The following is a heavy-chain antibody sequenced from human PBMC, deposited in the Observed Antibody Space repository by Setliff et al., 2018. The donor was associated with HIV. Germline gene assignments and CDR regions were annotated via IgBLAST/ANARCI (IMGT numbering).Heavy chain of an antibody. CDR1: GFSFSTYG. D-gene: IGHD2-15*01. Sequence: HPGGSLRLSCAASGFSFSTYGMHWVRQAPGKGLEWAAVVWNDGRNKYYADSVRGRFTISRDNSKNTLYFQMDSLRDEDTAIYYCAKDRYCSGDSCQSGNAFDIWGQGTMVTVSS. CDR2: VWNDGRNK. V-gene: IGHV3-33*06. J-gene: IGHJ3*02. CDR3: AKDRYCSGDSCQSGNAFDI.